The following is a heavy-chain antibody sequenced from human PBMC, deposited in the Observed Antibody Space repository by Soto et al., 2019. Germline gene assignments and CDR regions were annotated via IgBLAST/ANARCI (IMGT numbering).Heavy chain of an antibody. J-gene: IGHJ3*02. CDR2: ISAYNGNT. CDR3: ARENYDLWSGYYLSSDAFDI. CDR1: VDTGTSYG. D-gene: IGHD3-3*01. Sequence: SWRVACSGSVDTGTSYGGSGVRRARGRGLEGMGWISAYNGNTNYAQKLQGRVTMTTDTSTSTAYMELRSLRSDDTAVYYCARENYDLWSGYYLSSDAFDIWGQGTMVTVSS. V-gene: IGHV1-18*01.